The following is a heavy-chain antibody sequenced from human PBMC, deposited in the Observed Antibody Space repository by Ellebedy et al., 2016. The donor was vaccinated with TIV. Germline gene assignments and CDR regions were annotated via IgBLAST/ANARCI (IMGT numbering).Heavy chain of an antibody. Sequence: GESLKISXAATGFIVSSNYMGWVRQAPGKGLEWVSGISDTGDNTHYADSVKGRFTISRDNSKNTLFLQMNSLRVEDTAVYFCAKGTKLSGTTDFDNWGQGTLVTVSS. CDR3: AKGTKLSGTTDFDN. CDR1: GFIVSSNY. J-gene: IGHJ4*02. CDR2: ISDTGDNT. D-gene: IGHD2-2*01. V-gene: IGHV3-23*01.